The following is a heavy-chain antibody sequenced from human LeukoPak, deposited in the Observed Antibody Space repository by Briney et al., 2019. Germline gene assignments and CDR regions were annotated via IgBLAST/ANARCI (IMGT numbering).Heavy chain of an antibody. CDR1: GFTVSSNY. CDR3: AKVLSNYDILTGYYGAEYFQH. J-gene: IGHJ1*01. D-gene: IGHD3-9*01. V-gene: IGHV3-53*01. CDR2: IYTGGST. Sequence: GGSLRLSCAASGFTVSSNYMTWVRQAPGKGLEWVSFIYTGGSTYYADSVKGRFTISRDNSKNTLYLQMNSLRAEDTAVYYCAKVLSNYDILTGYYGAEYFQHWGQGTLVTVSS.